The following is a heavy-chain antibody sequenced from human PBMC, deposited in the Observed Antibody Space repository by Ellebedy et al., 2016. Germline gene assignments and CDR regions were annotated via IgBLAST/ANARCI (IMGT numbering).Heavy chain of an antibody. CDR1: GFTFDDYG. D-gene: IGHD2-2*01. J-gene: IGHJ4*02. CDR3: ARFGDSSVSCYLDS. Sequence: GGSLRLSXAASGFTFDDYGLTWVRQTPGKGLEWVSGINWNGGHTAYADSVKGRFSISRDNAKNSLFLQMDNLRVDDTAFYYCARFGDSSVSCYLDSWGQGALVTVSS. CDR2: INWNGGHT. V-gene: IGHV3-20*03.